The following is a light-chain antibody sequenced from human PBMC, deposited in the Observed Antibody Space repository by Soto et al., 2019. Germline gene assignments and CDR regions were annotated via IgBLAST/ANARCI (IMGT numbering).Light chain of an antibody. CDR3: AAWDDSLSGREV. J-gene: IGLJ2*01. CDR2: RNN. CDR1: SSNIGSNY. Sequence: QSVLTQPPSASGTPGQRVTISCSGSSSNIGSNYVYWYQQLPGTAPKLLIYRNNQQPSGVPDRFSGSKSGTSASLAISGLRSEDEADYYCAAWDDSLSGREVFGGGTKLTVL. V-gene: IGLV1-47*01.